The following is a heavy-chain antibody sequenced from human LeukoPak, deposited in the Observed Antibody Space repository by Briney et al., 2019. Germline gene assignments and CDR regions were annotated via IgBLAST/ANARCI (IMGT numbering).Heavy chain of an antibody. D-gene: IGHD3-10*01. CDR2: ISGNSGSI. CDR1: GFTLDDYA. J-gene: IGHJ4*02. CDR3: AKVRGFTMVRGAFEY. Sequence: LRLSCAASGFTLDDYAMTWVRQAPGHGLECGSGISGNSGSIAYADTVKGRFTISRDNARNSLYLQMNSLRAEATALYYCAKVRGFTMVRGAFEYWGAGNLVTVSS. V-gene: IGHV3-9*01.